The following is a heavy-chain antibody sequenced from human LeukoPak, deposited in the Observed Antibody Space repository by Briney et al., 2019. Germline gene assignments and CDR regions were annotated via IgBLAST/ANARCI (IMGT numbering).Heavy chain of an antibody. J-gene: IGHJ4*02. CDR1: GFTFSSYG. CDR2: MSNDGSNK. V-gene: IGHV3-30*18. Sequence: GGSLRLSCAASGFTFSSYGMLWVRQAPGKGLEWVAVMSNDGSNKYYADSVKGRFTVSRDNSKNTLYLQMNSLRAEDTATYYCAKSGIAAAGQRGYFDYWGQGTLVTVSS. D-gene: IGHD6-13*01. CDR3: AKSGIAAAGQRGYFDY.